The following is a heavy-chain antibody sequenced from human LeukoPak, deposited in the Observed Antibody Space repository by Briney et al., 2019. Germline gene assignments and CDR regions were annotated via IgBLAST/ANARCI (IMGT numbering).Heavy chain of an antibody. Sequence: TGGSLRLSCAASGFTFSSHGMSWVRQAPGKGLEWVSTISGSGDNTYYADSVKGRFTISRDNSKSTLYLQMNSLRAEDTAVYYCARDNSVRDEAWWFNPWGQGTLVTVSS. D-gene: IGHD5-24*01. CDR1: GFTFSSHG. CDR2: ISGSGDNT. CDR3: ARDNSVRDEAWWFNP. J-gene: IGHJ5*02. V-gene: IGHV3-23*01.